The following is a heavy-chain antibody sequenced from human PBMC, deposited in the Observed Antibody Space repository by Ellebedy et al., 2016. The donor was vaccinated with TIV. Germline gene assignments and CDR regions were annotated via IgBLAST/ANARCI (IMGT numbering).Heavy chain of an antibody. CDR3: AGETFNDVDLDLWGLFDV. CDR1: GFTVSSDY. CDR2: SHRDGDT. Sequence: GGSLRLSCTASGFTVSSDYMSWVRQAPGKGLEWVSVSHRDGDTNYADSVEGRFTISRDNSRNTLFLQMNGLRAEDTAVYYCAGETFNDVDLDLWGLFDVWGQGTTVTVSS. J-gene: IGHJ3*01. D-gene: IGHD3-10*01. V-gene: IGHV3-66*01.